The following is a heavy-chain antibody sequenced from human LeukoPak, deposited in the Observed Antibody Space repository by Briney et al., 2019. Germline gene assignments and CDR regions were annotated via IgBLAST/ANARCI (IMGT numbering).Heavy chain of an antibody. J-gene: IGHJ4*02. D-gene: IGHD3-10*01. CDR3: ARATGLY. V-gene: IGHV4-34*01. CDR1: GGSLSGYY. Sequence: SETLSLTCAVYGGSLSGYYWSWIRQPPGKGLEWIGEINHSGSTNYNPSLKSRVTITVDTSKNQFSLKLSSVTAADTAVYYCARATGLYWGQGTLVTVSS. CDR2: INHSGST.